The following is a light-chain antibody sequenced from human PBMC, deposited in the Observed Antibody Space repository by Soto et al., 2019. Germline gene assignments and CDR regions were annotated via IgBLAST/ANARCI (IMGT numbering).Light chain of an antibody. CDR1: QSVSSSY. CDR3: QQYGSSPGT. V-gene: IGKV3-20*01. CDR2: GAS. J-gene: IGKJ1*01. Sequence: VVKRSPGTLSLKTGERATLSCRASQSVSSSYLAWYQQKPGQAPRVLIYGASTRATNIPARFSGSGSGTDFTLTISRLEPEDFAVYYCQQYGSSPGTFGQRTKVDI.